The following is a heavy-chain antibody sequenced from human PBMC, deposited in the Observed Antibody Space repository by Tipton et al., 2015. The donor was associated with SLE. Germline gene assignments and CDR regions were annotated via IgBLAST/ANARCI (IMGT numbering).Heavy chain of an antibody. Sequence: TLSLTCTVSGGSISSYYWSWIRQPAGKGLEWIGRFYTSGSTNYNPSLKSRVTMSVDTSKNQFSLKLSSVTAADTAVYYCASEGGSGWYSVDYWGQGTLVTVSS. CDR2: FYTSGST. CDR1: GGSISSYY. D-gene: IGHD6-19*01. V-gene: IGHV4-4*07. J-gene: IGHJ4*02. CDR3: ASEGGSGWYSVDY.